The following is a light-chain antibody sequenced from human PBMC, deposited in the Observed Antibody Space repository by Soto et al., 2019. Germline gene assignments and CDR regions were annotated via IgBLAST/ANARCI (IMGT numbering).Light chain of an antibody. CDR2: GAS. J-gene: IGKJ4*01. V-gene: IGKV3-20*01. Sequence: EIVLTQSPGTLSLSPGERATLSCRASQTVTNTYLAWYQQKSGQAPKFLIYGASNRATGIPHRFSGSGSGRDFTLTISSLEPEDFEVYYCQQYGTLPPTFGGGTKVEI. CDR1: QTVTNTY. CDR3: QQYGTLPPT.